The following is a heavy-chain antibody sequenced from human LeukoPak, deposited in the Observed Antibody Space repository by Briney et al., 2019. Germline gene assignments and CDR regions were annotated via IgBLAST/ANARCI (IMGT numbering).Heavy chain of an antibody. J-gene: IGHJ6*02. CDR3: ARAPRGWYATDV. CDR1: GYTLRSYW. V-gene: IGHV3-74*01. D-gene: IGHD2-15*01. Sequence: PGGSLRLSGAASGYTLRSYWRHGVGHTPGEGRVGVSRLNNDGSGTYYADSVKGRFTISRDNTKNTLYLQVNSLRAEDTAVYYCARAPRGWYATDVWGQGTTVTVSS. CDR2: LNNDGSGT.